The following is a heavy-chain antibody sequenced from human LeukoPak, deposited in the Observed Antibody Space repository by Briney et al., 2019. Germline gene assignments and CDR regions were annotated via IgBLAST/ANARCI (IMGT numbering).Heavy chain of an antibody. CDR3: ASINTRITIFGVVLF. J-gene: IGHJ4*02. Sequence: SETLSLTSTVSGGSISSSSYYWGWIRQPPGKGLEWIGSIYYSGSTYYNPSLKSRVTISVDTSKNQFSLKLSSVTAADTAVYYCASINTRITIFGVVLFWGQGTLVTVSS. CDR1: GGSISSSSYY. CDR2: IYYSGST. D-gene: IGHD3-3*01. V-gene: IGHV4-39*01.